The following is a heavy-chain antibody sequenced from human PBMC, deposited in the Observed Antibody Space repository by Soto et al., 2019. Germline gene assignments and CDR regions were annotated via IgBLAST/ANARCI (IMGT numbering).Heavy chain of an antibody. V-gene: IGHV1-18*01. CDR2: ISAYNGNT. Sequence: GASVKVSCKASGYTFTSYGISWVRQAPGQGLEWMGWISAYNGNTNYAQKLQGRVTMTTDTSTSTAYMELRSLRSDDTAVYYCARDMALTRFGELPTDYWGQGTLVTVSS. CDR1: GYTFTSYG. CDR3: ARDMALTRFGELPTDY. J-gene: IGHJ4*02. D-gene: IGHD3-10*01.